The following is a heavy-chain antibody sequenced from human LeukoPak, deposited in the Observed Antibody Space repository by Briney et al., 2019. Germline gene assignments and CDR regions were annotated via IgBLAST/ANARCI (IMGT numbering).Heavy chain of an antibody. D-gene: IGHD1-14*01. CDR2: INSDGSST. CDR3: ARVVRLGEPPYMDV. J-gene: IGHJ6*03. V-gene: IGHV3-74*01. Sequence: AGSLRLSCAASGFTFSSYWMHWVRQAPGKGLVWVSRINSDGSSTSYADSVKGRFTISRDNAKNTLYLQMNSLRAEDTAVYYCARVVRLGEPPYMDVWGKGTTVTISS. CDR1: GFTFSSYW.